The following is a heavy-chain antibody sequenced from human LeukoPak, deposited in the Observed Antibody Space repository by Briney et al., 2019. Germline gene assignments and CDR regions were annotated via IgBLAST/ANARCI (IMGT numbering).Heavy chain of an antibody. J-gene: IGHJ4*02. V-gene: IGHV3-23*01. Sequence: PGGSLRLSCAASGFTFISHAMSWVRQAPGKGLEWVSTITAISNTYYPDSVKGRFTISRDNSRDTLYLQMNTLRAEDTAIYYCAHRTAFDSWGQGTLVTVSS. CDR3: AHRTAFDS. CDR1: GFTFISHA. D-gene: IGHD1-14*01. CDR2: ITAISNT.